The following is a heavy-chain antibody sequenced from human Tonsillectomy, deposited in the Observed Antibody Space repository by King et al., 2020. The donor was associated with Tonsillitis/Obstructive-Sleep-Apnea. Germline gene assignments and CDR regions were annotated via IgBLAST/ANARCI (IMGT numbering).Heavy chain of an antibody. CDR2: IYDSGSN. J-gene: IGHJ4*02. CDR3: ARHRYYYDSSGYSFDY. Sequence: QLQESGPGLVKPSETLSLTCTVSGGSISSSSYNWGWIRQPPGKGLEGFGNIYDSGSNYSNPSLKSPVTISVDTSKNQFSLKLSSVTAADTAVYYCARHRYYYDSSGYSFDYWGQGTLVTVSS. CDR1: GGSISSSSYN. D-gene: IGHD3-22*01. V-gene: IGHV4-39*01.